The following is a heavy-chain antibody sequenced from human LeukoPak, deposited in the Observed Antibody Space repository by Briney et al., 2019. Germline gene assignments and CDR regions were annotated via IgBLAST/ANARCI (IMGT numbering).Heavy chain of an antibody. J-gene: IGHJ4*02. V-gene: IGHV4-30-4*01. Sequence: SQTLSLTCAVSGGSNSSGDYYWSWIRQPPGKGLEWIGYIYYSGSTYYNPSLKSRVTISVDTSKNQFSLKLSSVTAADTAVYYCDRVLYPSKITGTTVDYWGQGTLVTVSS. CDR3: DRVLYPSKITGTTVDY. D-gene: IGHD1-7*01. CDR2: IYYSGST. CDR1: GGSNSSGDYY.